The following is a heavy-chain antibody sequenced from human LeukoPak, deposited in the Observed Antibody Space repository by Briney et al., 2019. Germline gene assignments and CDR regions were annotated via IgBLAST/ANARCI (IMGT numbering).Heavy chain of an antibody. D-gene: IGHD4-17*01. J-gene: IGHJ5*02. CDR1: GFTFSSYS. V-gene: IGHV3-48*02. CDR3: VREAVNDYGDYVFWFDP. CDR2: ISSSSSTI. Sequence: GGSLRLSCAASGFTFSSYSMNWVRQAPGKGLEWVSYISSSSSTIYYADSVKGRFTISRDNAENSLYLQMNSLRDEDTAVYYCVREAVNDYGDYVFWFDPWGQGTLVTVSS.